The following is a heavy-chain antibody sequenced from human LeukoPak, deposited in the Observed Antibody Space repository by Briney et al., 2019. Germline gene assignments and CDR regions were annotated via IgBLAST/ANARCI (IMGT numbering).Heavy chain of an antibody. V-gene: IGHV3-30*04. D-gene: IGHD3-10*02. CDR3: AELGITMIGGV. Sequence: GGSLRLSRAASGFTFSSYAMHWVRQAPGKGLEWVAVISYDGSNKYYADSVKGRFTISRDNSKNTLYLQMNSLRAEDTAVYYCAELGITMIGGVWGKGTTVTISS. J-gene: IGHJ6*04. CDR2: ISYDGSNK. CDR1: GFTFSSYA.